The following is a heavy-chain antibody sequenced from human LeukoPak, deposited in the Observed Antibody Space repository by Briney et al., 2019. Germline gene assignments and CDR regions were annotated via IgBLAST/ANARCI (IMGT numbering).Heavy chain of an antibody. CDR3: AREVGSTSGYYYYGMDV. J-gene: IGHJ6*02. V-gene: IGHV3-21*01. D-gene: IGHD2-2*01. CDR2: ISSSSSYI. Sequence: GGSLRLSCAASGFTFSSYSMNWVRQAPGKGLEWVSSISSSSSYIYYADSVKGRFTISRDNAKNSLYLQMDSLRAEDTAVYYCAREVGSTSGYYYYGMDVWGQGTTVTVSS. CDR1: GFTFSSYS.